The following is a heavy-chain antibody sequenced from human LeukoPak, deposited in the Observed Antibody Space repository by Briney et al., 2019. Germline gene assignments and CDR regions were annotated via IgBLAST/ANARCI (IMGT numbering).Heavy chain of an antibody. Sequence: SETLSLTCTVSGGSISSGSYYWSWIRQPAGKGLEWIGRIYTSGSTNYNPSLKSRVTISVDTSKNQFSLKLSSVTAADTAVYYCAASKDSSSLQFDYWGQGTLVTVSS. CDR1: GGSISSGSYY. CDR2: IYTSGST. J-gene: IGHJ4*02. V-gene: IGHV4-61*02. D-gene: IGHD6-6*01. CDR3: AASKDSSSLQFDY.